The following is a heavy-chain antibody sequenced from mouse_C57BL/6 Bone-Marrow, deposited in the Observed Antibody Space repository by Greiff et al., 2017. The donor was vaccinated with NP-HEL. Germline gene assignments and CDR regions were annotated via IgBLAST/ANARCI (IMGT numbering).Heavy chain of an antibody. Sequence: QVQLQQPGAELVKPGASVKVSCKASGYTFTSYWMHWVKQRPGQGLEWIGRIHPSDSDTNYNQKFKGKATLTVDKSSSTAYMQLSSLTSENSAVYYCAIGDYYGSSGAYWGQGTLVTVSA. D-gene: IGHD1-1*01. CDR1: GYTFTSYW. V-gene: IGHV1-74*01. J-gene: IGHJ3*01. CDR3: AIGDYYGSSGAY. CDR2: IHPSDSDT.